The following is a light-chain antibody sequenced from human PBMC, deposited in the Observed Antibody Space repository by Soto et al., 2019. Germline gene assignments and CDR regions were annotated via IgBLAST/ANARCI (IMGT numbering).Light chain of an antibody. J-gene: IGKJ1*01. Sequence: EIVLTQSPGTLSLSPGERATLSCRASQSVSSSYLAWYQQKPGQAPRPLIYGASSRAIGIPDVFSGSGSGTDFTLTISRLEPEDFAVYYCQQYGSSPWTFGQGTKVEIK. CDR3: QQYGSSPWT. CDR2: GAS. CDR1: QSVSSSY. V-gene: IGKV3-20*01.